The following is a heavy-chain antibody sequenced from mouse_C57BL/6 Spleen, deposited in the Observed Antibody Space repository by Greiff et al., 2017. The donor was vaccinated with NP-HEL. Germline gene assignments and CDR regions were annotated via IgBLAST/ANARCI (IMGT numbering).Heavy chain of an antibody. Sequence: QVQLKQSGPGLVQPSQSLSITCTVSGFSLTSYGVHWVRQSPGKGLEWLGVIWSGGSTDYNAAFISRLSISKDNSKSQVFFKMNSLQADDTAIDYCARNSPLYDYDGAWIAYWGQGTLVTVSA. CDR2: IWSGGST. D-gene: IGHD2-4*01. CDR3: ARNSPLYDYDGAWIAY. CDR1: GFSLTSYG. V-gene: IGHV2-2*01. J-gene: IGHJ3*01.